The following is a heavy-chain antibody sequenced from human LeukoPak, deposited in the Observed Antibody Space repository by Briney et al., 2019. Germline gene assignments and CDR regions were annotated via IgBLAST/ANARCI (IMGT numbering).Heavy chain of an antibody. V-gene: IGHV4-4*08. Sequence: SETLSLTCTVSGGSISTFYWNWIRQSPGKGLEWIGYISVGGANNYNPSLKSRVSISVDSSKNHFSLKLSSVTAADTAVYYCARIVATIPYYFDYWGQGTLVTVSS. D-gene: IGHD5-12*01. CDR2: ISVGGAN. CDR1: GGSISTFY. J-gene: IGHJ4*02. CDR3: ARIVATIPYYFDY.